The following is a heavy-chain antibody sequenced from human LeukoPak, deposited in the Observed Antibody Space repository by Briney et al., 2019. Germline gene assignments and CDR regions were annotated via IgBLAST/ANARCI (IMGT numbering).Heavy chain of an antibody. J-gene: IGHJ5*02. CDR1: GFTFSSYG. V-gene: IGHV3-23*01. CDR3: ARDRLRHNWFDP. Sequence: GGSLRLSCAASGFTFSSYGMSWVRQAPGKGLEWVSAISGSGGSTYYADSVKGRFTISRDNTKNTLYLQMNSLRAEDTAVYYCARDRLRHNWFDPWGQGTLVTVSS. CDR2: ISGSGGST.